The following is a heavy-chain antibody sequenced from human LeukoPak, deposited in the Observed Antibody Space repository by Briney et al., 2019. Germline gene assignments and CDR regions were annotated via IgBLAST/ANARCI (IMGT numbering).Heavy chain of an antibody. CDR3: ARGRVGQWLVDAFDI. J-gene: IGHJ3*02. V-gene: IGHV3-7*01. CDR2: IKQDGSEK. D-gene: IGHD6-19*01. Sequence: GGSLRLSCAASRFTFSSYWMSWVRQAPGKGRDWVANIKQDGSEKYYVDSVKGRFNISRYNAKTSMYLHIDSLRAEDTAVYYCARGRVGQWLVDAFDIWGQGTMVTVSS. CDR1: RFTFSSYW.